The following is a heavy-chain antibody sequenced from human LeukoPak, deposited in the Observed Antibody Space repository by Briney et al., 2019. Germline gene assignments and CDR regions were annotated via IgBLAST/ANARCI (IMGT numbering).Heavy chain of an antibody. D-gene: IGHD1-26*01. CDR2: IYHSGST. CDR1: GYSISSGYY. Sequence: SETLSLTCTVSGYSISSGYYWGWIRQPPGKGLERIGSIYHSGSTYYNPSLKSRVTISVDTSKNQFSLKLSSVTAADTAVYYCAREKGGSPPHPNWFDPWGQGTLVTVSS. J-gene: IGHJ5*02. CDR3: AREKGGSPPHPNWFDP. V-gene: IGHV4-38-2*02.